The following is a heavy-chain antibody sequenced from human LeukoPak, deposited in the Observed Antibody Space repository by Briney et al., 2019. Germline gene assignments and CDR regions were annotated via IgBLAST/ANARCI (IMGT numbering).Heavy chain of an antibody. V-gene: IGHV4-31*11. Sequence: PSQTLSLTCAVSGGSISSGGYSWSWIRQHPGKGLEWIGYIYYSGSTYYNPSLKSRVTISVDTSKNQFSLKLSSETAADTAVYYCASQRGDLPLWGQGTMVTVSS. CDR3: ASQRGDLPL. D-gene: IGHD3-16*01. CDR1: GGSISSGGYS. J-gene: IGHJ3*01. CDR2: IYYSGST.